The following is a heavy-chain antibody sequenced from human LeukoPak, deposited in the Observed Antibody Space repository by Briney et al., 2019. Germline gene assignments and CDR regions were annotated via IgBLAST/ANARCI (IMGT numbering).Heavy chain of an antibody. J-gene: IGHJ4*02. CDR2: IYYSGST. D-gene: IGHD3-22*01. CDR3: ARYAYHSSGYYFDY. Sequence: SETLSLTCTVSGGSVSSGSYYWSWIRQPPGKGLEWIGYIYYSGSTNHNPSLKSRVTISVDTSKNQFSLRLNSVTAADTAVYYCARYAYHSSGYYFDYWGQGALVTVSS. CDR1: GGSVSSGSYY. V-gene: IGHV4-61*01.